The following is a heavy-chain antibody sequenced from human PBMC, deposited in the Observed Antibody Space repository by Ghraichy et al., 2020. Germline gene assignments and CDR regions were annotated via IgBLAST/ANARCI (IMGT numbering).Heavy chain of an antibody. D-gene: IGHD1-1*01. CDR1: GASLSSSEW. CDR2: IHQSGRT. Sequence: SETLSLTCAVSGASLSSSEWWSWVRQPPGKGLEWIGEIHQSGRTKYNPSLKSRVTISAEWSKNLLSLKVNFVTAADTAVYYCAREGVFFNPGDYWGQGTLVTVSS. J-gene: IGHJ4*02. CDR3: AREGVFFNPGDY. V-gene: IGHV4-4*02.